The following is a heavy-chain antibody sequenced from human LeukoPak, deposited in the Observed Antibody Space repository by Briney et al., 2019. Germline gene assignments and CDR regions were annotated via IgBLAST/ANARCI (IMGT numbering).Heavy chain of an antibody. CDR1: GFTFDDYA. D-gene: IGHD6-19*01. J-gene: IGHJ3*02. V-gene: IGHV3-9*01. Sequence: GGSLRLSCAASGFTFDDYAMHWVRQAPGKGLEWVSGISWNSGSIGYADSVKGRFTISRDNAKNSLYLQMNSLRAEDTALYYCAKDQRGSGVQGDAFDIWGQGTMVTVSS. CDR2: ISWNSGSI. CDR3: AKDQRGSGVQGDAFDI.